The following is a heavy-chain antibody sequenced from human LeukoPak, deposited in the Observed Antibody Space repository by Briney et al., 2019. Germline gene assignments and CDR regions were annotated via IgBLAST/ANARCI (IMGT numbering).Heavy chain of an antibody. D-gene: IGHD3-9*01. CDR3: ARGLGLYYDILTGYYFVY. J-gene: IGHJ4*02. CDR1: GYTFTGYY. V-gene: IGHV1-2*02. CDR2: TNPNSGGT. Sequence: ASVKVSCKASGYTFTGYYMHWVRQAPGQGLEWMGWTNPNSGGTNYAQKFQGRGTMTRDTSISTAYMELSRLRSDDTAVYYCARGLGLYYDILTGYYFVYWGQGTLVTVSS.